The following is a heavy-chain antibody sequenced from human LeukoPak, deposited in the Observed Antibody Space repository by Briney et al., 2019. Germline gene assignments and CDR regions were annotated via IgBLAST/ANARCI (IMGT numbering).Heavy chain of an antibody. J-gene: IGHJ6*02. Sequence: PGGSLRLSCAASGFTFSVYYMSWIRQAPGKGLEWVSYISSSGSTIYYADSVKGRFTISRDNAKNSLYLQMNSLRAEDTAVYYCARDIPPVTATTYYYYYYGMDVWGQGTTVTVSS. V-gene: IGHV3-11*01. CDR1: GFTFSVYY. CDR2: ISSSGSTI. D-gene: IGHD2-21*02. CDR3: ARDIPPVTATTYYYYYYGMDV.